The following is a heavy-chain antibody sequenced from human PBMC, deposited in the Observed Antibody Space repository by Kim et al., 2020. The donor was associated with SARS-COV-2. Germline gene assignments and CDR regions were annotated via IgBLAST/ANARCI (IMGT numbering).Heavy chain of an antibody. D-gene: IGHD4-4*01. Sequence: IDNADSGRGRFTSSRDNAKNSLYLQMNSLRAEDPAVYYCARGPNYSPFDYWGQGTLVTVSS. CDR3: ARGPNYSPFDY. V-gene: IGHV3-48*03. J-gene: IGHJ4*02. CDR2: I.